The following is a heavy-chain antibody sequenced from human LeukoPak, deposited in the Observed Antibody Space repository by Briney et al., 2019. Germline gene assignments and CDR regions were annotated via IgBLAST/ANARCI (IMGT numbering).Heavy chain of an antibody. CDR2: IYYSGST. CDR3: ARSSYYYGADAFNI. J-gene: IGHJ3*02. V-gene: IGHV4-59*01. CDR1: GGSISSYY. D-gene: IGHD3-10*01. Sequence: SETLSLTCTVSGGSISSYYWSWIRQPPGKGLDWIGYIYYSGSTNYNPSLRSRVTISLDTSKNQFSLKLSSVTAADTAVYYCARSSYYYGADAFNIWGQGTMVAVSS.